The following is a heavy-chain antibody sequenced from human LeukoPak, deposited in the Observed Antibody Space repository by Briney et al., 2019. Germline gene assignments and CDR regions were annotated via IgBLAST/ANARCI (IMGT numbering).Heavy chain of an antibody. CDR2: IYTSGST. CDR1: GGSISSGSYY. D-gene: IGHD3-3*01. V-gene: IGHV4-61*02. Sequence: SETLSLTCTVSGGSISSGSYYWSWIRQPAGKGLEWIGRIYTSGSTNYNPSLKSRVTISVDTSKNQFSLKLSSVTAADTAVYYCARTYYDFWSGYPPTDYWGQGTLVTVFS. J-gene: IGHJ4*02. CDR3: ARTYYDFWSGYPPTDY.